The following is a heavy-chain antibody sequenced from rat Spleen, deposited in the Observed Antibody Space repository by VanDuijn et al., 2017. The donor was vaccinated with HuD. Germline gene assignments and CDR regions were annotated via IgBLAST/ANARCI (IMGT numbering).Heavy chain of an antibody. Sequence: EVQLQESGPGPVKVSESLSLTCSVTGHSITSNFWGWIRKFPGNKMEWMGYISYSGSTSYNPSLKSRISITRDTSKNQFFLQVNSLSTEDTATYYCARSEGTHYYLPFADWGQGSLVTVSS. V-gene: IGHV3-1*01. D-gene: IGHD1-12*02. CDR3: ARSEGTHYYLPFAD. J-gene: IGHJ3*01. CDR2: ISYSGST. CDR1: GHSITSNF.